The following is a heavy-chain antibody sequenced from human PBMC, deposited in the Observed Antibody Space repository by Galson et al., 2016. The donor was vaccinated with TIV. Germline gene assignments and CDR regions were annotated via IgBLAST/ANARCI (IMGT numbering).Heavy chain of an antibody. D-gene: IGHD2-2*01. V-gene: IGHV4-39*01. CDR1: GGSISSTSYY. CDR2: IYYSGSA. J-gene: IGHJ5*02. Sequence: ETLSLTCTVSGGSISSTSYYWGWIRQPPGKGLEWIGNIYYSGSAYYNPSLKSRVTISVDTPKNQFSLKLSSVTAADTAVYYCATYCSSTTCIFDPWGQGTLVTVSS. CDR3: ATYCSSTTCIFDP.